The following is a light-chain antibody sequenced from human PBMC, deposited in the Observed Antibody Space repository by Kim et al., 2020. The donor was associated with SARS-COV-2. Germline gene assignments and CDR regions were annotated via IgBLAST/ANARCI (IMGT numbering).Light chain of an antibody. J-gene: IGLJ1*01. CDR1: SSDVGGYNY. V-gene: IGLV2-8*01. CDR3: SSYAGTSRYV. Sequence: QSALTQPPSASGSPGQSVTISCTGTSSDVGGYNYVSWYQQHPGKAPKIMIYDVSKRPSGVPDRFSGSKSGNTASLTVSGLQADDEADYYCSSYAGTSRYVFGTGTKVTVL. CDR2: DVS.